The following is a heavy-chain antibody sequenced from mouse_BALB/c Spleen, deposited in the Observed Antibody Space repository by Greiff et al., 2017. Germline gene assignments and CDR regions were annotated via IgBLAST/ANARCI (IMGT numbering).Heavy chain of an antibody. V-gene: IGHV1-54*01. CDR2: INPGSGGT. D-gene: IGHD1-1*01. J-gene: IGHJ1*01. Sequence: QVQLQQSGAELVRPGTSVKVSCKASGYAFTNYLIEWVKQRPGQGLEWIGVINPGSGGTNYNEKFKGKATLTADKSSSTAYMQLSSLTSDDSAVYFCAREGNYGSSYWYFDVWGAGTTVTVSS. CDR1: GYAFTNYL. CDR3: AREGNYGSSYWYFDV.